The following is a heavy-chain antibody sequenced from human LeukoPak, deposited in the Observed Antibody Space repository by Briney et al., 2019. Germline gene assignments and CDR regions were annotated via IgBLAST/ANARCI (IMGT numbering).Heavy chain of an antibody. CDR2: MYYSGST. CDR3: ARHYYDSSGYYPWYFDY. Sequence: SETLSLTCTVSGGSLSSSTYYWGWIRQPPGKGLEWIGSMYYSGSTYYNQSLKSRVTISVDTSKKQFSLKLTSVTAADTAVYYCARHYYDSSGYYPWYFDYWAREPWSPSPQ. D-gene: IGHD3-22*01. V-gene: IGHV4-39*01. CDR1: GGSLSSSTYY. J-gene: IGHJ4*02.